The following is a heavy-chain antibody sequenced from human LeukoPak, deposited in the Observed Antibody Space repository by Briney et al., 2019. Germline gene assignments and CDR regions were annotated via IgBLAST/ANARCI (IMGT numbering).Heavy chain of an antibody. J-gene: IGHJ4*02. D-gene: IGHD3-10*01. CDR3: ARDYYTSGSH. CDR2: INQAGSDR. Sequence: GGSLRLSCAASGFTFSSSWMAWVRQTPGKGLEWVANINQAGSDRNYVDSVKGRFTISRDNGKNSLYLQMNSLRAEDTALYYCARDYYTSGSHWGQGTLVIVSS. CDR1: GFTFSSSW. V-gene: IGHV3-7*01.